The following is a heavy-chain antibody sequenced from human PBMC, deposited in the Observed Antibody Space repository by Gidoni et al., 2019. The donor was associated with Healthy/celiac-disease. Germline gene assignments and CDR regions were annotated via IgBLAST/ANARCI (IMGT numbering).Heavy chain of an antibody. CDR3: ARDPAAAAGGY. J-gene: IGHJ4*02. D-gene: IGHD6-13*01. CDR2: INPSGGST. Sequence: QVQLVQYAAEVKKPGASVKVSCKASGYTFTSYYMHWVRQAPGQGLEWMGIINPSGGSTSYAQKFQGRVTMTRDTSTSTVYMELSSLRSDDTAVYYCARDPAAAAGGYWGQGTLVTVSS. CDR1: GYTFTSYY. V-gene: IGHV1-46*01.